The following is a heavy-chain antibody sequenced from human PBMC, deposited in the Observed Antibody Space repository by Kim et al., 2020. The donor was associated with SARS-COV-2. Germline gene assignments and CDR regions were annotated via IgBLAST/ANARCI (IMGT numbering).Heavy chain of an antibody. J-gene: IGHJ6*02. D-gene: IGHD2-2*01. V-gene: IGHV3-33*01. Sequence: GGSLRLSCAASGFTFSSYGMHWVRQAPGKGLEWVAVIWYDGSNKYYADSVKGRFTISRDNSKNTLYLQMNSLRAEDTAVYYCARGDCSSTSCYHRNYYYGMDVWGQGTTVTVSS. CDR2: IWYDGSNK. CDR1: GFTFSSYG. CDR3: ARGDCSSTSCYHRNYYYGMDV.